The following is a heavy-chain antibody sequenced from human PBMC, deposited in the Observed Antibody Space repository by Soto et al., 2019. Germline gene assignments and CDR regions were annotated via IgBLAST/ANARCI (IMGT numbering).Heavy chain of an antibody. D-gene: IGHD3-9*01. CDR2: ISAYNGNT. Sequence: ASVKVSCKASGYAFTSYGISWVRQAPGQGLEWMGWISAYNGNTNYAQKLQGRVTMTTDTSTSTAYMELRSLRSDDTAVYYCARDRGKTYYDILTGYPRIDYWGQGTLVTVSS. J-gene: IGHJ4*02. CDR3: ARDRGKTYYDILTGYPRIDY. CDR1: GYAFTSYG. V-gene: IGHV1-18*01.